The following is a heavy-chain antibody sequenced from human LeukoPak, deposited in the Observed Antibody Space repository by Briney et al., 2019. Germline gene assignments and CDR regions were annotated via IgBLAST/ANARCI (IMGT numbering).Heavy chain of an antibody. CDR1: GFAFSSYA. CDR2: ISYDGRIK. D-gene: IGHD2-21*02. CDR3: ARAYCGGDCYSGLWNFQH. V-gene: IGHV3-30-3*01. J-gene: IGHJ1*01. Sequence: PGRSLRLSCAASGFAFSSYAIHWVRQAPGKGLEWVSFISYDGRIKYYADSVKGRLTISRDNSKNTLSLQMNSLRAEDTAVYYCARAYCGGDCYSGLWNFQHWGQGTLVTVSS.